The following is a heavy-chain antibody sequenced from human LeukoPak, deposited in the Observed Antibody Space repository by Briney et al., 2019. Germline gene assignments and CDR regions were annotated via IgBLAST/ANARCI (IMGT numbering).Heavy chain of an antibody. V-gene: IGHV3-53*01. CDR1: GFTVSSNY. D-gene: IGHD6-19*01. CDR3: AGAKQWLVPDY. CDR2: IYSGGST. J-gene: IGHJ4*02. Sequence: GGSLRLSCAASGFTVSSNYMTWVRQAPGKGLEWVSVIYSGGSTYYADSVKGRFTISRDNYKNTLYLHMNGRRAEDTAVYFCAGAKQWLVPDYWGQGTLVTVSS.